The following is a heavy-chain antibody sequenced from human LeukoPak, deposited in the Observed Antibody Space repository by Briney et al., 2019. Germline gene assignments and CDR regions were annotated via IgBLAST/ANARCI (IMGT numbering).Heavy chain of an antibody. CDR3: ARGVVGYSSSWYDGGLNWFDP. V-gene: IGHV1-2*02. J-gene: IGHJ5*02. D-gene: IGHD6-13*01. CDR1: GGTFTGYY. CDR2: INPNSGGT. Sequence: ASVKVSCKASGGTFTGYYMHWVRQAPGQGLEWMGWINPNSGGTNYAQKFQGRVTMTGDTSISTAYMELSRLRSDDTAVYYCARGVVGYSSSWYDGGLNWFDPWGQGTLVTVSS.